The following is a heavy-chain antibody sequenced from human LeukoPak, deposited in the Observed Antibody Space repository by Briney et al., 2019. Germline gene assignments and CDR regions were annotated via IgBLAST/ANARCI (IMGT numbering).Heavy chain of an antibody. J-gene: IGHJ4*02. Sequence: PSETLSLTCTVSGGSVSSGTYYWSWTRQPPGKGLEWIGYIYCSGSTNYNPSLKSRVTISIDTSKNQFSLKLSSVTAADTAVYYCARDRVRGNANPYFDYWGQGTLVTVSS. CDR3: ARDRVRGNANPYFDY. D-gene: IGHD1-1*01. V-gene: IGHV4-61*01. CDR1: GGSVSSGTYY. CDR2: IYCSGST.